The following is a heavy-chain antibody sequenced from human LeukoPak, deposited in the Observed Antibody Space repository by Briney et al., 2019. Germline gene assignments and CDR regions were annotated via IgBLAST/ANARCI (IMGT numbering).Heavy chain of an antibody. V-gene: IGHV3-7*05. CDR3: ARWAESNDY. CDR2: IKEDGSEK. CDR1: GSSFSNFW. Sequence: GGSLRLSCAASGSSFSNFWMSWVRQAPGKGLEWVANIKEDGSEKYYVDSVKGRFTISRDNAKNSLYLQMNSLRAEDTAVYYCARWAESNDYWGQGTLVTVSS. J-gene: IGHJ4*02.